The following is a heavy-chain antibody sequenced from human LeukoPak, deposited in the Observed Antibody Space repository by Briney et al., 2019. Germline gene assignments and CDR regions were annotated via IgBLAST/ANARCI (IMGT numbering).Heavy chain of an antibody. J-gene: IGHJ4*02. V-gene: IGHV3-23*01. CDR2: ISGSGGST. D-gene: IGHD5-18*01. CDR3: AKDDTWIQLWSPKTFDY. Sequence: PGGSLRLSCAASGFTFSSYAMGWVRQAPGKGLEWVSAISGSGGSTYYADSVKGRFTISRDNSKNTLYLQMNSLRAEDTAVYYCAKDDTWIQLWSPKTFDYWGQGTLVTVSS. CDR1: GFTFSSYA.